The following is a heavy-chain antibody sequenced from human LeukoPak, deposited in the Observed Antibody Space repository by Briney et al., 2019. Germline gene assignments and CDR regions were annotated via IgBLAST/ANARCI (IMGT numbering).Heavy chain of an antibody. CDR1: GGSISSSNW. Sequence: SGTLSLTCAVSGGSISSSNWWSWVRQPPGKGLEWIGEIYHSGSTNYNPSLKSRVTISVDKSKNRFSLKLSSVTAADTAVYYCARVPTYYDFHDAFDIWGQGTMVTVSS. CDR3: ARVPTYYDFHDAFDI. J-gene: IGHJ3*02. V-gene: IGHV4-4*02. CDR2: IYHSGST. D-gene: IGHD3-3*01.